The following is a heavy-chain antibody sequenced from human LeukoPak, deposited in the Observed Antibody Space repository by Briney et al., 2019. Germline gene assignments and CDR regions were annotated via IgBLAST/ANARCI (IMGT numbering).Heavy chain of an antibody. Sequence: SETLSLTCTVSGGSISSSSYYWGWIRQPPGKGLEWIGSIYYSGSTYYNPSLKSRVTISVDTSKNQFSLMLSSVTAADTAVYYCARGYDSSAYYPFNYWGQGTLVTVSS. J-gene: IGHJ4*02. V-gene: IGHV4-39*07. CDR3: ARGYDSSAYYPFNY. D-gene: IGHD3-22*01. CDR1: GGSISSSSYY. CDR2: IYYSGST.